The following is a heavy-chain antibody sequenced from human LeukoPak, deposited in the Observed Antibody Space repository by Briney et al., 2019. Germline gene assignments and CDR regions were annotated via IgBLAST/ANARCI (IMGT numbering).Heavy chain of an antibody. D-gene: IGHD4-23*01. Sequence: GGSLRLSCAASGFTFSSYGMHWVRQAPGKGLEWVAVISYDGSNKYYADSVKGRFTISRDNSKNTLYLQMNSLRAEDTAVYYCAKDEVLATVVTQGRFDYWGQGTLVTVSS. V-gene: IGHV3-30*18. CDR1: GFTFSSYG. J-gene: IGHJ4*02. CDR2: ISYDGSNK. CDR3: AKDEVLATVVTQGRFDY.